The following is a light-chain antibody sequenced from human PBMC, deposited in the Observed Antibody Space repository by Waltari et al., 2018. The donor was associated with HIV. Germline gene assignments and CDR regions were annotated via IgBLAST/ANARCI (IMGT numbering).Light chain of an antibody. CDR3: SSYAGSPEWI. J-gene: IGLJ2*01. CDR2: EGT. V-gene: IGLV2-23*01. CDR1: ASNLGTYKL. Sequence: QSTLTQPASVSGSPGQSITISCTGTASNLGTYKLLSWFQQVPDKAPKLIIYEGTKRPSWISSRFSASKFDNTASLTISGLQVEDEATYFCSSYAGSPEWIFGGGTKVTVL.